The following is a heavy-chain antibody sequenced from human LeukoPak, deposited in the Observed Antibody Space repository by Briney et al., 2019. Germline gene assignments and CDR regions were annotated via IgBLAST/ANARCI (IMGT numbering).Heavy chain of an antibody. Sequence: PSETLSLTCGVSGGSISSTYWWTWVRQPPREGLEWIGEVHLSGRTNYNPSLESRVTMSVDMSENHISPKLTSVTAADTAVYYCAREGGPYRPLDYSGQGTLVTVSS. CDR1: GGSISSTYW. CDR2: VHLSGRT. J-gene: IGHJ4*02. V-gene: IGHV4-4*02. CDR3: AREGGPYRPLDY.